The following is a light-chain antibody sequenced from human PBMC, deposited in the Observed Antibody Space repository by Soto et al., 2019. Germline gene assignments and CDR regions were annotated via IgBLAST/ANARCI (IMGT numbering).Light chain of an antibody. CDR1: SSDVGGYNY. V-gene: IGLV2-8*01. J-gene: IGLJ1*01. Sequence: SALTQPPSASGSPGQSVTISCTGTSSDVGGYNYVSWYQQHPGKAPKLMIYEVSKRPSGVPDRFSGSKSGNTASLTVSGLQAEDEADYYCSSYGGDNDYVFGTGTKLTVL. CDR3: SSYGGDNDYV. CDR2: EVS.